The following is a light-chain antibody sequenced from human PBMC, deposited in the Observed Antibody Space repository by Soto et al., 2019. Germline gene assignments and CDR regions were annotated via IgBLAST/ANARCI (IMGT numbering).Light chain of an antibody. CDR2: EVH. Sequence: QSELNQPASGSGSPVQAITESCTGTGIDFGGYNYVSWYQQHPGKAPKLVIYEVHNRPSGVSNRFFGSKSGNTASLTISGLQAEDEADYYCSSYASTNTPYVFGTGTKVTVL. V-gene: IGLV2-14*01. CDR1: GIDFGGYNY. J-gene: IGLJ1*01. CDR3: SSYASTNTPYV.